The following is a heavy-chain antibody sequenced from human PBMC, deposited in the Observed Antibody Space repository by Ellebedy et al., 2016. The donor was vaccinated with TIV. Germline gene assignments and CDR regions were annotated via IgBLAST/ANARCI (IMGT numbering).Heavy chain of an antibody. CDR1: GGSISSSNW. CDR3: ARVGTAMVMNWFDP. V-gene: IGHV4-4*02. CDR2: IYHSGST. J-gene: IGHJ5*02. D-gene: IGHD5-18*01. Sequence: SCAVSGGSISSSNWWSWVRQPPGKGLEWIGEIYHSGSTNYNPSLKSRVTISVDKSKNQFSLKLSSVTAADTAVYYCARVGTAMVMNWFDPWGQGTLVTVSS.